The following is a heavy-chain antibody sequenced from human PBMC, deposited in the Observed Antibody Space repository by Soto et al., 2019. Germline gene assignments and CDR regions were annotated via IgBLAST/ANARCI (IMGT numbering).Heavy chain of an antibody. D-gene: IGHD3-10*01. Sequence: ASVKVSCKASGGTFSSYAISWVRQAPGQGLEWMGGIIPIFGTANYAQKFQGRVTITADKSTSTAYMELSSLRSEDTAVYYCARGPQRAYGPDYWGQGTLVTVSS. CDR3: ARGPQRAYGPDY. CDR2: IIPIFGTA. V-gene: IGHV1-69*06. J-gene: IGHJ4*02. CDR1: GGTFSSYA.